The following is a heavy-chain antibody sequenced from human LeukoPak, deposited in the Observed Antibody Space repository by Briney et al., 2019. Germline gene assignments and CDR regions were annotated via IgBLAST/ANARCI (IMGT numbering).Heavy chain of an antibody. J-gene: IGHJ4*02. D-gene: IGHD1-1*01. CDR1: GFTFSSFG. CDR3: VKSEIQLERLDY. V-gene: IGHV3-30*18. CDR2: ISYDGSNK. Sequence: GRSLRLSCAASGFTFSSFGMHWVRQAPGKGLEWVAVISYDGSNKYYADSVKGRFTISRDNSKNTLYLQMNSLRAEDTAVYYCVKSEIQLERLDYWGQGTLVTVSS.